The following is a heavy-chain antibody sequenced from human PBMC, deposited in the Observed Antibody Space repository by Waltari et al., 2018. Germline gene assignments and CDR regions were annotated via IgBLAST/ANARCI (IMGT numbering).Heavy chain of an antibody. CDR1: GFTFSIYS. CDR3: ARSVRGAFDV. J-gene: IGHJ3*01. D-gene: IGHD3-10*01. V-gene: IGHV3-48*01. Sequence: EVQLVESGGGLVQPGGSPRLSCAASGFTFSIYSMNWVRQAPGKGLEWVSYITSEHKTIYYADSVRGRFTISRDNARGSVYLQMNSLRAEDTAVYYCARSVRGAFDVWGQGTMVTVSS. CDR2: ITSEHKTI.